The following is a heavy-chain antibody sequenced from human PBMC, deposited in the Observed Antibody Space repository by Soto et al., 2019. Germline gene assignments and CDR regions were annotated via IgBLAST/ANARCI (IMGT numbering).Heavy chain of an antibody. Sequence: GASVKVSCKASGYMFTAYFMHWVRQAPGQGFEWMGIINPSGGSTTYAQKFQGRVTMTSDTSTNTVYMELSSLRSDDTAVYFCARDSSIVVDGGSCQDYWGQGTQVTVS. J-gene: IGHJ4*02. CDR3: ARDSSIVVDGGSCQDY. V-gene: IGHV1-46*01. D-gene: IGHD2-15*01. CDR2: INPSGGST. CDR1: GYMFTAYF.